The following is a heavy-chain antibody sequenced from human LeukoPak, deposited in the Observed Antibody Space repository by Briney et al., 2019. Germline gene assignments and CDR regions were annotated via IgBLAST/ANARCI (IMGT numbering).Heavy chain of an antibody. CDR2: INHSGST. Sequence: SETLSLTCAVYGGSFSGYYWSWIRQPPGKGLEWIGEINHSGSTNYNPSLKSRVTISVDTSKNQFSLKLSSVAAADTAVYYCARGNPYDSSGYVDYWGQGTLVTVSS. J-gene: IGHJ4*02. CDR3: ARGNPYDSSGYVDY. D-gene: IGHD3-22*01. V-gene: IGHV4-34*01. CDR1: GGSFSGYY.